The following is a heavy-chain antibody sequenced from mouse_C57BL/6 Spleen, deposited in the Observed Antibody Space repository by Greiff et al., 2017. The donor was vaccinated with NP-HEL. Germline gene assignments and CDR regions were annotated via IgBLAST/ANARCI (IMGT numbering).Heavy chain of an antibody. CDR3: TRRGIYDGYYGYFDY. J-gene: IGHJ2*01. V-gene: IGHV1-15*01. CDR1: GYTFTDYE. Sequence: VQVVESGAELVRPGASVTLSCKASGYTFTDYEMHWVKQTPVHGLEWIGAIDPETGGTAYNQKFKGKAILTADKSSSTAYMELRSLTSEDSAVYYCTRRGIYDGYYGYFDYWGQGTTLTVSS. CDR2: IDPETGGT. D-gene: IGHD2-3*01.